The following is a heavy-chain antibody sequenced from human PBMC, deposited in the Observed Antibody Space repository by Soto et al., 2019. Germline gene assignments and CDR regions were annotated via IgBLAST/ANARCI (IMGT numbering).Heavy chain of an antibody. CDR2: ISAHNGNT. CDR1: GYTFTSYA. Sequence: ASVKVSCKASGYTFTSYAMHWVRQAPGQRLEWMGWISAHNGNTDYAQKLQGRVTVTRDTSTSTAYMELRSLRSDDTAMYYCARGRYGDYWGQGALVTVSS. CDR3: ARGRYGDY. D-gene: IGHD1-1*01. V-gene: IGHV1-18*01. J-gene: IGHJ4*02.